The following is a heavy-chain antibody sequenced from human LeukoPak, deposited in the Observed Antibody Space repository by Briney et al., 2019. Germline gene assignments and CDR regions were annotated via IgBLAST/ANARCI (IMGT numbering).Heavy chain of an antibody. CDR1: GGSISSSSYY. Sequence: SETLSLTCTVSGGSISSSSYYWGWIRQPPGKGLEWIGSIYYSGSTYYNPSLKSRVTISVNTSKNQFSLKLSSVTAADTAVYYCARHSRSAPYSSSWDYYYYGMDVWGQGTPVTVSS. J-gene: IGHJ6*02. V-gene: IGHV4-39*01. CDR2: IYYSGST. CDR3: ARHSRSAPYSSSWDYYYYGMDV. D-gene: IGHD6-13*01.